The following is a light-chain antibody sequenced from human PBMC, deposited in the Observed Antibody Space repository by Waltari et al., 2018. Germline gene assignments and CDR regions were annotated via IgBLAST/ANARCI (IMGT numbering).Light chain of an antibody. V-gene: IGKV3-15*01. CDR2: HAS. Sequence: TVVTQSPATLSVSPGERASLSCRTSQTIGLSLAWYQQKPGQAPRLLIYHASTRATGIPARFSGSGSESEFTLTISSLQSEDFAVYYCQQRGNWPLTFGGGTKVEIK. CDR3: QQRGNWPLT. CDR1: QTIGLS. J-gene: IGKJ4*01.